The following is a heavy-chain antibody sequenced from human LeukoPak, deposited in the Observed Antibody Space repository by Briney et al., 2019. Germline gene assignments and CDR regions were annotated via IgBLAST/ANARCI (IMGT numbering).Heavy chain of an antibody. V-gene: IGHV1-69*13. CDR2: IIPIFGTA. CDR1: GGTFSSYA. J-gene: IGHJ4*02. Sequence: GASVKVSCKASGGTFSSYAISWVRQAPGQGLEWMGGIIPIFGTANYAQKFQGRVTITADESTSTAYMELSSLRSEDTAVYYCAKMWDGDYVWIFDYWGQGTLVTVSS. CDR3: AKMWDGDYVWIFDY. D-gene: IGHD4-17*01.